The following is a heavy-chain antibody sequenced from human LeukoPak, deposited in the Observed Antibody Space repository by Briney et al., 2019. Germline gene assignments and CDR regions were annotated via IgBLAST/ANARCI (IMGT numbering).Heavy chain of an antibody. J-gene: IGHJ3*02. V-gene: IGHV3-15*01. D-gene: IGHD3-22*01. CDR1: GFTFSNAW. Sequence: PGGSLRLSCAASGFTFSNAWMSWVRQAPGKGLEWVGRIKSKTDGGTTDYAAPVKGRFTISRDDSKNTLYLQMNSLKTEDTAVYYCTTDLYYGSSGYYYGGFNAFDIWGQGTMVTVSS. CDR3: TTDLYYGSSGYYYGGFNAFDI. CDR2: IKSKTDGGTT.